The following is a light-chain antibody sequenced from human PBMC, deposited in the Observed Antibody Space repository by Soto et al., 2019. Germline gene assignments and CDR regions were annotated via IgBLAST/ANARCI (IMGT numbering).Light chain of an antibody. Sequence: EIVFTHSPSTLSLSPWERATLSCRASQSVSRYLAGYQQRHGQAPRILIYDASRRVNGMVARFSGSGCGTDFTITISSLESEDFAVYYCQQYGNLLWTFGQGTKVDIK. V-gene: IGKV3-11*01. CDR2: DAS. J-gene: IGKJ1*01. CDR3: QQYGNLLWT. CDR1: QSVSRY.